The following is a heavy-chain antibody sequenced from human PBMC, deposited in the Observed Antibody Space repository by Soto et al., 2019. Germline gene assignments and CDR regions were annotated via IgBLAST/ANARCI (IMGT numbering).Heavy chain of an antibody. J-gene: IGHJ6*02. CDR2: IYSGGST. Sequence: GGSLRLSCAASGFTVSSNYMSWVRQAPGKGLEWVSVIYSGGSTYYADSVKGRFTISRDNSKNTLYLQMNSLRAEDTAVYYCASLPFWSGYYPQPYYYYGMDVWGQGPTVTVSS. CDR3: ASLPFWSGYYPQPYYYYGMDV. V-gene: IGHV3-53*01. CDR1: GFTVSSNY. D-gene: IGHD3-3*01.